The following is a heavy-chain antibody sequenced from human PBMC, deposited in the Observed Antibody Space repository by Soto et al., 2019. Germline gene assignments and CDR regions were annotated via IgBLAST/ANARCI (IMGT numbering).Heavy chain of an antibody. CDR2: ISAYNGNT. D-gene: IGHD3-3*01. J-gene: IGHJ4*02. Sequence: VQLVQSGAEVKKPGASVKVSCKASGYTFTSYGISWVRQAPGQGLEWMGWISAYNGNTNYALKLQGRVTMTTDTSTSTAYMELRSLRSDDTAVYYCARSGSTIFGVVSAYYFDYWGQGTLVTVSS. CDR3: ARSGSTIFGVVSAYYFDY. CDR1: GYTFTSYG. V-gene: IGHV1-18*01.